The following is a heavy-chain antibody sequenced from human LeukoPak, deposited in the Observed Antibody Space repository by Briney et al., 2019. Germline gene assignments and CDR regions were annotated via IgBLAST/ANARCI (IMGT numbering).Heavy chain of an antibody. CDR2: IYYTGST. CDR3: ARHFDYPKAFDI. V-gene: IGHV4-38-2*01. Sequence: NPGGSLRLSCAASGFTFGDYTMNWVRQPPGKGLEWIGTIYYTGSTYYNPSLRSRVTISVDTSKNQFSLKLSSVTAADTAVYYCARHFDYPKAFDIWGQGARVTVSS. CDR1: GFTFGDYT. D-gene: IGHD3-9*01. J-gene: IGHJ3*02.